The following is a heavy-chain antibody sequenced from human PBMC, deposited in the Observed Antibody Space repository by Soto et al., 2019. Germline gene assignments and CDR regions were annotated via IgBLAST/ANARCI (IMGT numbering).Heavy chain of an antibody. CDR1: GYTFTSYA. V-gene: IGHV1-3*05. CDR3: ARVSGWYVLDY. Sequence: QVQLVQSGAEEKKPGASVKVSCKASGYTFTSYAMHWVRQAPGQRLEWMGWINAGNGNTKYSQKFQGRVTITRDTSASTADMVLSSLRSEDTAVYYCARVSGWYVLDYWGQGTLVTVSS. D-gene: IGHD6-19*01. CDR2: INAGNGNT. J-gene: IGHJ4*02.